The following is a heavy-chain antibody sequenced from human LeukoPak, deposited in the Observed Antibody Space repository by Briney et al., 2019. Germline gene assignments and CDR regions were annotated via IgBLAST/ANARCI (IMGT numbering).Heavy chain of an antibody. Sequence: PSETLSLTCTVSGGSISSGSYYWSWIRQPAGKGLEWIGRIYTSGSTNYNPSLKSRVTISVDTSKNQFSLKLSSVTAADTAVYYCARWGGVGYFDYWGQGTLVTVSS. J-gene: IGHJ4*02. D-gene: IGHD3-16*01. CDR3: ARWGGVGYFDY. V-gene: IGHV4-61*02. CDR2: IYTSGST. CDR1: GGSISSGSYY.